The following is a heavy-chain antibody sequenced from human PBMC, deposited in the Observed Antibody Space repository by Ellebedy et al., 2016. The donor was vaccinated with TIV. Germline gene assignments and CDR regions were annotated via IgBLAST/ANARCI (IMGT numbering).Heavy chain of an antibody. J-gene: IGHJ6*03. CDR2: ISYSGGNT. V-gene: IGHV3-23*01. CDR3: AKDLYGDYLMDV. CDR1: GFTFSSYA. D-gene: IGHD4-17*01. Sequence: GESLMISCVASGFTFSSYAMSWVRQAPGKGLEWVSTISYSGGNTYCAGSVKGRFTISRDNSKNTLFLQMNSLRAEDTAVYYCAKDLYGDYLMDVWGKGTTVTVSS.